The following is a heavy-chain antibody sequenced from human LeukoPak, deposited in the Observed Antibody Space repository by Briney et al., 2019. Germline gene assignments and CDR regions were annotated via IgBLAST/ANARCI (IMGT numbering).Heavy chain of an antibody. CDR1: GGSISITSYY. D-gene: IGHD3-9*01. CDR3: ARRGLRYFDWLLYGGAFDI. J-gene: IGHJ3*02. V-gene: IGHV4-39*07. CDR2: MYSSGST. Sequence: PSETLSLTCTVSGGSISITSYYWGWIRQPPGKGLEWIGSMYSSGSTYYNPSLMSRVTISVDTSKNQFSLRLSSVTAADTAVYYCARRGLRYFDWLLYGGAFDIWGQGTMVTASS.